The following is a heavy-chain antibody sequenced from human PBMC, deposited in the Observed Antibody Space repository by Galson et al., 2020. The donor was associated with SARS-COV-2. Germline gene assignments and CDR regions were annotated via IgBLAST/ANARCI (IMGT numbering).Heavy chain of an antibody. CDR2: IYYSGST. CDR3: ARRVLYPHHVMITFGGVIDFDY. Sequence: SETLSLTCTVSGGSISSSSYYWGWIRQPPGKGLEWIGSIYYSGSTYYNPSLKSRVTISVDTSKNQFSLKLSSVTAADTAVYYCARRVLYPHHVMITFGGVIDFDYWGQGTLVTVSS. J-gene: IGHJ4*02. CDR1: GGSISSSSYY. V-gene: IGHV4-39*01. D-gene: IGHD3-16*02.